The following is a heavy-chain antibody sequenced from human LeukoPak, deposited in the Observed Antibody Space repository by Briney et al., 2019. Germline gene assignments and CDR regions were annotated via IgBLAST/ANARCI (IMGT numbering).Heavy chain of an antibody. Sequence: GGSLRLSCAASGFTFSSYWMSWVRQAPGKGLEWVANIKQDGSEKYYVDSVKGRFTISRDNAKNSLYLQMNSLRAEDTAVYYCARGRYSSGSYYFYYRGQGTLVTVSS. CDR2: IKQDGSEK. CDR3: ARGRYSSGSYYFYY. V-gene: IGHV3-7*01. D-gene: IGHD6-19*01. CDR1: GFTFSSYW. J-gene: IGHJ4*02.